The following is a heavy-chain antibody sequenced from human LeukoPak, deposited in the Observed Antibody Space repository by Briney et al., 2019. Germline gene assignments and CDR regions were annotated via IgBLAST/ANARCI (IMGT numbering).Heavy chain of an antibody. D-gene: IGHD2-15*01. CDR2: IIPIFGTA. CDR3: ARGRCSGGSCYSTTGVFDY. CDR1: GGTFSSYA. Sequence: GSSVKVSCKASGGTFSSYAISWVRQAPGQGLEWMGGIIPIFGTANYAQKFQGRVTITADESTSTAYMELSSLRSEDTAVYYCARGRCSGGSCYSTTGVFDYWGQGTLVTVSS. J-gene: IGHJ4*02. V-gene: IGHV1-69*01.